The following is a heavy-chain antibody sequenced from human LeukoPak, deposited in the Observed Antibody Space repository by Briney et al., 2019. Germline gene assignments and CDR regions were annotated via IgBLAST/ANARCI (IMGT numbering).Heavy chain of an antibody. V-gene: IGHV3-11*01. D-gene: IGHD3-22*01. CDR2: ISSSGSTI. CDR1: GFTFSDYY. J-gene: IGHJ4*02. CDR3: AKVKQDSSGYYDY. Sequence: GSLRLSCAASGFTFSDYYMSWIRQAPGKGLEWVSYISSSGSTIYYADSVKGRFTISRDNAKNSLYLQMNSLRAEDTAVYYCAKVKQDSSGYYDYWGQGTLVTVSS.